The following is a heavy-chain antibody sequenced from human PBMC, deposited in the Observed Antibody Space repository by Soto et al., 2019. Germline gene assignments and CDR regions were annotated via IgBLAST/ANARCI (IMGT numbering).Heavy chain of an antibody. CDR3: ASGRVRYFDWVRSRADAFDI. J-gene: IGHJ3*02. Sequence: SETLSLTCAVYGGSFSGYYWSWIRQPPGKGLEWIGEINHSGSTNYNPSLKSRVTISVDTSKNQFSLKLSSVTAADTAVYYCASGRVRYFDWVRSRADAFDIWGQGTMVT. CDR1: GGSFSGYY. CDR2: INHSGST. D-gene: IGHD3-9*01. V-gene: IGHV4-34*01.